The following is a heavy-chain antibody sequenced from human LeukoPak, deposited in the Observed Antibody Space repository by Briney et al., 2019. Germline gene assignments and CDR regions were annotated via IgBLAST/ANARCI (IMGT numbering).Heavy chain of an antibody. CDR1: GFTFDDYA. D-gene: IGHD6-6*01. J-gene: IGHJ4*02. V-gene: IGHV3-9*01. CDR3: AKAPGSSIAASYYFDY. Sequence: GGSLRLSCAASGFTFDDYAMHGVRQAPGKGLEWVSGISWNSGSIGYADSVKGRFTISRDNAKNSLYLQMNSLRAEDTALYYCAKAPGSSIAASYYFDYWGQGTLVTVSS. CDR2: ISWNSGSI.